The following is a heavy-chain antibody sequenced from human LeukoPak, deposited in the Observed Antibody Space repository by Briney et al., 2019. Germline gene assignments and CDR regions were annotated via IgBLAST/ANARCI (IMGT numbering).Heavy chain of an antibody. V-gene: IGHV1-2*02. Sequence: GASVKVSCKTSGYIFSDYYMHWVRQAPGQGLEWMGWINPKSGDFFTAQQFQGRVTLTRRTSINTAYMELTGLTSHDTAIYYCARERGRGPDTPLDYWGQGALVTVSS. D-gene: IGHD3-10*01. CDR2: INPKSGDF. CDR3: ARERGRGPDTPLDY. J-gene: IGHJ4*02. CDR1: GYIFSDYY.